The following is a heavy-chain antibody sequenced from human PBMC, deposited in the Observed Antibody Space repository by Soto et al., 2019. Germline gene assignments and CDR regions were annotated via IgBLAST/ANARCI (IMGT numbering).Heavy chain of an antibody. V-gene: IGHV3-33*01. Sequence: QVQLVESGGGVVQPGRSLRLSCAASGFTFSSYGMHWVRQAPGKGLEWVAVIWYDGSNKYYADSVKGRFTISRDNSKNTLYLQMNSLRAEDTAVYYCAREGYYYDSSGLAEAFDIWGQGTMVTVSS. CDR2: IWYDGSNK. J-gene: IGHJ3*02. CDR1: GFTFSSYG. D-gene: IGHD3-22*01. CDR3: AREGYYYDSSGLAEAFDI.